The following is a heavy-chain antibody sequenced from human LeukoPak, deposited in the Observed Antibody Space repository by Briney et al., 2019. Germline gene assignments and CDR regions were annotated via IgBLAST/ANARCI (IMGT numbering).Heavy chain of an antibody. CDR2: ISYDGSNK. D-gene: IGHD6-13*01. CDR1: GFTLSAYA. V-gene: IGHV3-30*18. J-gene: IGHJ4*02. Sequence: PGGSLRLSCAASGFTLSAYAMHWVRQAPGKGLEWVALISYDGSNKYYADFVKGRFTISRDSSKNTLYFQVNSLRAEDTAVYYCAKEGLGSSWYPNYFDYWGQGTLVTVSS. CDR3: AKEGLGSSWYPNYFDY.